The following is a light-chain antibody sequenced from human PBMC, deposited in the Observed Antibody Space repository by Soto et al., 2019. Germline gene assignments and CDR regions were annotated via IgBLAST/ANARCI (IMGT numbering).Light chain of an antibody. J-gene: IGLJ1*01. CDR3: TSYTSNNSYV. V-gene: IGLV2-14*01. CDR1: SSDIGGYKY. Sequence: QSALTQPASVSGSPGQSITISCTGTSSDIGGYKYVSWFQQHPGTAPKLMIYDVSDRPSGVSNRFSGSKSGNTASLTISGLQAEDEADYYCTSYTSNNSYVFGTGTKLTV. CDR2: DVS.